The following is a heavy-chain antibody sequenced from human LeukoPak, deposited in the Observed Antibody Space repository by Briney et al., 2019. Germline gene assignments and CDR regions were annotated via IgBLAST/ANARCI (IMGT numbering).Heavy chain of an antibody. CDR2: ISGSGGST. CDR1: GFTFSSYA. V-gene: IGHV3-23*01. D-gene: IGHD3-3*01. Sequence: GGSLRLSCAASGFTFSSYAMSWVRQAPGKGLEWVSAISGSGGSTYYADSVKGRFTISRDNAKNSLYLQMNSLRAEDTAVYYCAREDYDFWSGYPYWGQGTLVTVSS. J-gene: IGHJ4*02. CDR3: AREDYDFWSGYPY.